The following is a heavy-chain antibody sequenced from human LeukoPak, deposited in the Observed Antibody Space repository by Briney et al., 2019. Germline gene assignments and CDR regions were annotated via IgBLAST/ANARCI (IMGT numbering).Heavy chain of an antibody. V-gene: IGHV4-31*02. CDR3: ARAAWGGSSSWYPLDY. D-gene: IGHD6-13*01. CDR1: GGSISSGGYY. J-gene: IGHJ4*02. Sequence: PSETLSLTWTVSGGSISSGGYYWSWIRQHPRKGLEWIGYIYYSGSTYYNPSLKSRVTISVDTSKNQFSLKLSSVTAADTAVYYCARAAWGGSSSWYPLDYWGQGTLVTVSS. CDR2: IYYSGST.